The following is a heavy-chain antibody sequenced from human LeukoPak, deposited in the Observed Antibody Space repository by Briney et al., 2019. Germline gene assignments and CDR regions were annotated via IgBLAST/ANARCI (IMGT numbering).Heavy chain of an antibody. Sequence: GGSLRLSFAASGFTFSSYGMHWVRQAPGKGLEWVAFVRSDGTTKYYADSVKGRFTISRDNSKNTMYLQMNSLRAEDTAVYYCAKDQPRAYFDYWGQGTLVTVSS. CDR3: AKDQPRAYFDY. CDR2: VRSDGTTK. J-gene: IGHJ4*02. V-gene: IGHV3-30*02. CDR1: GFTFSSYG. D-gene: IGHD2-2*01.